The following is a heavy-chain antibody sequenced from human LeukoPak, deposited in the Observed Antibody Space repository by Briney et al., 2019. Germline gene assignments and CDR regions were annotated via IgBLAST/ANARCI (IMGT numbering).Heavy chain of an antibody. J-gene: IGHJ6*02. V-gene: IGHV1-2*04. CDR2: INPNSGGT. Sequence: ASVKVSCKASGYTFTSYGISWVRQAPGQGLEWMGWINPNSGGTNYEQKFQGWVTMTRDTSISTAYMELSRLRSDDTAVYYCARSGTTGTTGGYYYGMDVWGQGTTVTVSS. CDR3: ARSGTTGTTGGYYYGMDV. CDR1: GYTFTSYG. D-gene: IGHD1-1*01.